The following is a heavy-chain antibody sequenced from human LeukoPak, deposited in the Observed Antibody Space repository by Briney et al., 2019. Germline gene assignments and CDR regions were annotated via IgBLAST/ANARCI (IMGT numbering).Heavy chain of an antibody. V-gene: IGHV3-23*01. CDR1: GFTFSNYA. J-gene: IGHJ4*01. D-gene: IGHD2-15*01. Sequence: GGSLRLSCEASGFTFSNYAMSWVRQAPGKGLEWLSAISGSGSNTYYADSVKGRFTISRDNSKNTLYLQINSLRAEDTAVYYCAKRITGYCSGDSCYYDYWGHGTLLTVSS. CDR2: ISGSGSNT. CDR3: AKRITGYCSGDSCYYDY.